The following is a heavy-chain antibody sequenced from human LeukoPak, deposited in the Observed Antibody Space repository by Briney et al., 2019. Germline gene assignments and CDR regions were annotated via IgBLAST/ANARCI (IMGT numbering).Heavy chain of an antibody. V-gene: IGHV1-2*02. CDR3: ARAGSGSYYVAGAFDI. CDR2: INPNSGGT. J-gene: IGHJ3*02. CDR1: GYTFTGYY. D-gene: IGHD1-26*01. Sequence: ASVKVSCKASGYTFTGYYMHWVRQAPGQGLEWMGWINPNSGGTNYAQKFQGRVTMTRDTSISTAYMELSRLRSDDTAVYYCARAGSGSYYVAGAFDIWGQGTMVTVSP.